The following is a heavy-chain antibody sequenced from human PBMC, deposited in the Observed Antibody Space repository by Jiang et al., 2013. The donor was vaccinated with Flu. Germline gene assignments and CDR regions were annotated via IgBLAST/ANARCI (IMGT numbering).Heavy chain of an antibody. D-gene: IGHD6-19*01. CDR2: INPNSGGT. CDR1: GYTFTGYY. J-gene: IGHJ4*01. V-gene: IGHV1-2*06. Sequence: SGAEVKKPGASVKVSCKASGYTFTGYYMHWVRQAPGQGLEWMGRINPNSGGTNYAQKFQGRVTMTRDTSISTAYMELSRLRSDDTAVYYCAIISSGWPANFDYWGRGTWSPSP. CDR3: AIISSGWPANFDY.